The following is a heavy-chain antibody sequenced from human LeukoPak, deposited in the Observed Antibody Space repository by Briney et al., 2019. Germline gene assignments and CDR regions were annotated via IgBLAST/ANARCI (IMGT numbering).Heavy chain of an antibody. Sequence: GGSLRLSCAASGFTFGSYGMHWVRQAPGKGLEWVAFIRYDGSNKYYADSVKGRFTISRDNSKNTLYLQMNSLRAEDTAVYYCARDAYSGYDWDRRDLDYWGQGTLVTVSS. J-gene: IGHJ4*02. CDR3: ARDAYSGYDWDRRDLDY. CDR1: GFTFGSYG. V-gene: IGHV3-30*02. D-gene: IGHD5-12*01. CDR2: IRYDGSNK.